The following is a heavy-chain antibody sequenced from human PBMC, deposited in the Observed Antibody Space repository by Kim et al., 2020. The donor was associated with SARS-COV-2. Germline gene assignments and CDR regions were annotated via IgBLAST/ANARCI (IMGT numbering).Heavy chain of an antibody. CDR2: IYYSGTT. CDR3: ARPSGYYYHYMDV. J-gene: IGHJ6*03. V-gene: IGHV4-39*01. D-gene: IGHD3-10*01. Sequence: SETLSLTCTVSGGSISSGSYYWGWIRQPPGKGPEWIGTIYYSGTTYYNPSLNSRVTISIDTSKNQFSLKLRPVTAADTAVYYCARPSGYYYHYMDVWGKGTTVTVSS. CDR1: GGSISSGSYY.